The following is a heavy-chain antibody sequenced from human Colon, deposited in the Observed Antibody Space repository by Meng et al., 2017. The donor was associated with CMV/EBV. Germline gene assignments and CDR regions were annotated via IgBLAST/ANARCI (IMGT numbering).Heavy chain of an antibody. V-gene: IGHV3-7*01. Sequence: GESLKISCAASGFTFGSYWMSWVRQAPGKGLEWVANIKEDGSEEYYVDSVKGRFTISRDNAKNSLYLEMNSLRAEDTAVYYCARDLDPRGYSYGLLGYWAQGTLVTVSS. CDR2: IKEDGSEE. J-gene: IGHJ4*02. CDR3: ARDLDPRGYSYGLLGY. CDR1: GFTFGSYW. D-gene: IGHD5-18*01.